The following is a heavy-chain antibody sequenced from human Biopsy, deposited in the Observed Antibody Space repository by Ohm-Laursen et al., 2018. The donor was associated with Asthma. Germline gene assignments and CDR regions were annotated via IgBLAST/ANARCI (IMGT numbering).Heavy chain of an antibody. CDR3: ASDFPKDYVRYNFQF. CDR2: HNHEEGGT. D-gene: IGHD4-17*01. V-gene: IGHV1-24*01. CDR1: GYSLTDLS. Sequence: ASVKVSCKISGYSLTDLSMHWVRQAPGQGLEWMGGHNHEEGGTVSARRFQGRVTMTEDTSTDTAYMELSSLSSDDTAVYYCASDFPKDYVRYNFQFWGQGTLVTVSS. J-gene: IGHJ4*02.